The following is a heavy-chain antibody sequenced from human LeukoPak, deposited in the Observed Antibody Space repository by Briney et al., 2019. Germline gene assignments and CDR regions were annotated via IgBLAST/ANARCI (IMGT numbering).Heavy chain of an antibody. CDR2: IYYSGST. D-gene: IGHD3-3*01. V-gene: IGHV4-59*01. J-gene: IGHJ6*03. Sequence: PPETLSLTCTVSGGSISSYYWSWIRQPPGKGLEWIGYIYYSGSTNYNPSLKSRVTISVDTSKNQFSLKLSSVTAADTAVYYCARMYYDFWSGYHPYYYYYMDVWGKGTTVTVSS. CDR1: GGSISSYY. CDR3: ARMYYDFWSGYHPYYYYYMDV.